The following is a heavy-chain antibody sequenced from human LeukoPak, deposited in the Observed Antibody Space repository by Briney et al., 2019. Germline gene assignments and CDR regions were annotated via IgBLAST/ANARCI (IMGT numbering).Heavy chain of an antibody. CDR2: IKQDGSEK. CDR3: VRGCSSKICYIPY. Sequence: GGSLRLFCAASGITFSSYWMSWVRQAPGKGLEWVANIKQDGSEKYYVDFVKGRFTISRDKAKNSLYLQMNSLRAEDTAVYYCVRGCSSKICYIPYWGQGTLVTVSS. V-gene: IGHV3-7*01. J-gene: IGHJ4*02. CDR1: GITFSSYW. D-gene: IGHD2-2*02.